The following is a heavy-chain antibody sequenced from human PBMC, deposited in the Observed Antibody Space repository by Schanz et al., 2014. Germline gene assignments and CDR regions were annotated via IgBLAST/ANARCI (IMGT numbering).Heavy chain of an antibody. CDR1: GYTFTGYY. Sequence: QVQLVQSEAEVKKPGASVKVSCKASGYTFTGYYMHWVRQAPGQGLEWMGWINPNSGTTNYAQKFQGWVTMTRDTSISTAYMELRSLRSDDTAVYYCARDRRRYCSTASCLHDNWFDPWGQGTLVIVSS. CDR3: ARDRRRYCSTASCLHDNWFDP. J-gene: IGHJ5*02. V-gene: IGHV1-2*04. CDR2: INPNSGTT. D-gene: IGHD2-2*01.